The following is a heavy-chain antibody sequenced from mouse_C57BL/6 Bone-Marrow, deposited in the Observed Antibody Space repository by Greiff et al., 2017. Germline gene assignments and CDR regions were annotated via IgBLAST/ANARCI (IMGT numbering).Heavy chain of an antibody. D-gene: IGHD1-1*01. Sequence: QVQLKQPGPGLVQPSQSLSITCTVSGFSLTSYGVHWVRQSTGKGLEWLGVIWSGGSTDYTAAFISRLSISKDNSKSQVFCKMNSLQADDTAIYYCARNGYYGRSYYGYFDVWGTGTTVTVSS. CDR1: GFSLTSYG. V-gene: IGHV2-2*01. CDR3: ARNGYYGRSYYGYFDV. CDR2: IWSGGST. J-gene: IGHJ1*03.